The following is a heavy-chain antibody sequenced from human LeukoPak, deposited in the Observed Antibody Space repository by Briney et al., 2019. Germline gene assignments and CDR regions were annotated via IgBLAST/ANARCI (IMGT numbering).Heavy chain of an antibody. J-gene: IGHJ4*02. V-gene: IGHV1-8*01. D-gene: IGHD6-19*01. CDR1: GYTFTSYD. CDR3: AREESSGWYRLVDY. Sequence: ASVKVSCKASGYTFTSYDINWVRQATGQGLEWMGWMNPNSGNTGYAQKLQGRVTMTRNTSISTAYMELSSLRSEDTAVYYCAREESSGWYRLVDYWGQGTLVTVSS. CDR2: MNPNSGNT.